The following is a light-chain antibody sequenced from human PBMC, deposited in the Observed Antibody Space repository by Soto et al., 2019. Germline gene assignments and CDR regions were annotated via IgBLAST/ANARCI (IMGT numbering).Light chain of an antibody. V-gene: IGLV1-40*01. J-gene: IGLJ2*01. CDR3: QSYDTSLSGVI. Sequence: QAVVTQTPSVSGALGQKITMSCTGSSSNIGAGYDVHWYQQFPGAAPRLLIYADNNRPSGVPDRFSASKSGTSASLAITGLQGEDEAYYYCQSYDTSLSGVIFGAGTKVTVL. CDR2: ADN. CDR1: SSNIGAGYD.